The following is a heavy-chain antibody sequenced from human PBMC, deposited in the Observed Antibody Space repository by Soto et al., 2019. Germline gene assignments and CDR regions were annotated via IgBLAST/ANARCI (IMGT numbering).Heavy chain of an antibody. CDR2: IYYSGST. J-gene: IGHJ6*02. CDR3: ARQRDRNYGMDV. V-gene: IGHV4-39*01. Sequence: PSETLSLTCTVSGGSISSSSYYWGWIRQPPGKGLEWIGSIYYSGSTYYNPSLKSRVTISVDTSKNQFSLKLSSVTAADTAVYYCARQRDRNYGMDVWGQGTTVTVSS. D-gene: IGHD6-6*01. CDR1: GGSISSSSYY.